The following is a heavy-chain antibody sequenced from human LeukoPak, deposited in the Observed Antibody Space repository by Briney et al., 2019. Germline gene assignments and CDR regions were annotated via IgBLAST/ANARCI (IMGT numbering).Heavy chain of an antibody. D-gene: IGHD1-7*01. CDR1: GYTFTSYY. CDR2: INTSGGST. J-gene: IGHJ5*02. V-gene: IGHV1-46*01. Sequence: ASVTVSCTASGYTFTSYYIHWVRQAPGQGLEWMGIINTSGGSTRYAQKFQGRVTMTRDTSTKTVYMEMSSLRSEDTAVYYCARDPLITATTTWFDPWGQGTLVTVSS. CDR3: ARDPLITATTTWFDP.